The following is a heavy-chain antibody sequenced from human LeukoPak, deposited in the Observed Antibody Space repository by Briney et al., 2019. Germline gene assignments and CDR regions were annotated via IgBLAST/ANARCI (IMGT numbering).Heavy chain of an antibody. CDR1: GFTFSSYA. D-gene: IGHD6-19*01. V-gene: IGHV3-7*01. Sequence: GGSLRLSCAASGFTFSSYAMSWVRQAPGKGLEWVANIKQDGSEKYYVDSVKGRFTISRDNAKNSLYLQMNSLRAEDTAVYYCARAPPEYSSGWYFDYWGQGTLVTVSS. CDR2: IKQDGSEK. J-gene: IGHJ4*02. CDR3: ARAPPEYSSGWYFDY.